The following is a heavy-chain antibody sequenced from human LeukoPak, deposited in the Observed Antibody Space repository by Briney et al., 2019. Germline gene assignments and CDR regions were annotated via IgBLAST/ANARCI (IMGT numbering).Heavy chain of an antibody. D-gene: IGHD2-2*01. CDR3: ARGRTYFPRAAMGF. J-gene: IGHJ4*02. CDR2: MNPNSGNT. Sequence: ASVKVSCKASGYTFTSYDINWVRQATGQGLEWMGWMNPNSGNTGYAQKFQGRVTITRNTSISTAYMELSSLRSEDTAVYYCARGRTYFPRAAMGFWGQGTLVTVSS. V-gene: IGHV1-8*03. CDR1: GYTFTSYD.